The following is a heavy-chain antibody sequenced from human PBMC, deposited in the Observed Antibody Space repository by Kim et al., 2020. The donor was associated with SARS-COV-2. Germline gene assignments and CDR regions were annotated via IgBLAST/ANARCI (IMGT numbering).Heavy chain of an antibody. V-gene: IGHV4-31*03. CDR1: GGSISSGGYY. D-gene: IGHD3-3*01. Sequence: SETLSLTCTVSGGSISSGGYYWSWIRQHPGKGLEWIGYIYYSGSTYYNPSLKSRVTISVDTSKNQFSLKLSSVTAADTAVYYCARSRITIFGVVKSPAAFDIWGRGTMVTVSS. J-gene: IGHJ3*02. CDR2: IYYSGST. CDR3: ARSRITIFGVVKSPAAFDI.